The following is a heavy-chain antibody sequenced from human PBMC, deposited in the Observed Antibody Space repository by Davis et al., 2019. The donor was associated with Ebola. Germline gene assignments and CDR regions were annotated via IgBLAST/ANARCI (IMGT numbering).Heavy chain of an antibody. CDR1: GFTFRSYE. CDR3: ARGYEYRGYGGINY. CDR2: ISSSGSTR. Sequence: GESLKISCAASGFTFRSYEMNWVRQAPGKGLEWVSYISSSGSTRYYADSVKGRFTISRDNSKNTLYLQMNSLRAEDTAVYYCARGYEYRGYGGINYWGQGTLVTGSS. D-gene: IGHD5-12*01. V-gene: IGHV3-48*03. J-gene: IGHJ4*02.